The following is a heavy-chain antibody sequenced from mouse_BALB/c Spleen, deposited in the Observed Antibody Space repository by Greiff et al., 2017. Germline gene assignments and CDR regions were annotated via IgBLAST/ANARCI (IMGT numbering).Heavy chain of an antibody. Sequence: EVKVVESGGDLVKPGGSLKLSCAASGFTFSSYGMSWVRQTPDKRLEWVATISSGGSYTYYPDSVKGRFTISRDNAKNTLYLQMSSLKSEDTAMYYCASLLTGYAMDDWGEGTSVTVSS. CDR3: ASLLTGYAMDD. J-gene: IGHJ4*01. CDR1: GFTFSSYG. D-gene: IGHD4-1*01. CDR2: ISSGGSYT. V-gene: IGHV5-6*01.